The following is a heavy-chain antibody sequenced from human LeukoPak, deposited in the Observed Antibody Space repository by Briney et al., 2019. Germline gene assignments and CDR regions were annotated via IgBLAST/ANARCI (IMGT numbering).Heavy chain of an antibody. CDR3: ARDGLDCYNYHASVI. CDR2: ISSSGSSK. V-gene: IGHV3-48*03. D-gene: IGHD5-24*01. Sequence: PGGSLRLSRAPSGFIFRNHEMNWVRQAPGKGLEWVSYISSSGSSKYYVDSVKGRFTISRDNAKSSLYLQMNSLRAEDTAVYYCARDGLDCYNYHASVIWGQGTMVTVSS. J-gene: IGHJ3*02. CDR1: GFIFRNHE.